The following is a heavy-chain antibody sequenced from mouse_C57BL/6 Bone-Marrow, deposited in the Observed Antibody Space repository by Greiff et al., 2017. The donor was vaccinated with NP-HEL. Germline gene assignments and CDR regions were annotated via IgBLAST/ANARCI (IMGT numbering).Heavy chain of an antibody. CDR3: ASPYDYGVAWCAY. J-gene: IGHJ3*01. D-gene: IGHD2-4*01. CDR2: ISSGGSYT. Sequence: EVQRVESGGDLVKPGGSLKLSCAASGFTFSSYGMSWVRQTPDKRLEWVATISSGGSYTYYPDSVKGRFTISRDNAKNTLYLQMSSLKSEDTAMYYCASPYDYGVAWCAYWGQGTLVTVSA. CDR1: GFTFSSYG. V-gene: IGHV5-6*01.